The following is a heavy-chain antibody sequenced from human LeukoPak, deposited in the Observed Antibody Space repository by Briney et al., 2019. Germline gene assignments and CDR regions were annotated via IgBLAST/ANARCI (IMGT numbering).Heavy chain of an antibody. D-gene: IGHD1-26*01. CDR3: AKGRYIGGAQYAF. CDR2: IYYSGTT. Sequence: SETLSLTCTVSGGSISSYYWSWIRQPPGKGLEWIGYIYYSGTTNYNPSLKSRVTISVDTSENQFSLKLSSVTAADTAVYYCAKGRYIGGAQYAFWGLGTLGTGSS. CDR1: GGSISSYY. V-gene: IGHV4-59*01. J-gene: IGHJ4*02.